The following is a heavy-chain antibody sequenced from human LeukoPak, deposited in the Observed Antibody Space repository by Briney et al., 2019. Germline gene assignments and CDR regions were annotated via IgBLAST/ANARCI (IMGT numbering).Heavy chain of an antibody. CDR1: GYTFSGDY. J-gene: IGHJ4*02. CDR2: INPSTGGT. V-gene: IGHV1-2*06. CDR3: ARDRKLYSGSFAS. Sequence: ASVKVSCKASGYTFSGDYVHWVRQAPGQGLEWMGRINPSTGGTTYAQKFQGRVTMTRDTSVSTAYMELNRLTSDDTAVYFCARDRKLYSGSFASWGQGTLVTVSS. D-gene: IGHD1-26*01.